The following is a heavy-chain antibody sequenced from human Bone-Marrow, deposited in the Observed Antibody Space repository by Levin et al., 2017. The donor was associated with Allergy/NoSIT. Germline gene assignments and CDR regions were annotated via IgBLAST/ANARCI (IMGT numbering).Heavy chain of an antibody. CDR3: ARLRGEAPVDMVP. CDR1: GGSISNSYYY. Sequence: SETLSLTCTVSGGSISNSYYYWGWIRQPPVKGLEWIGSIHYSGGTWYNPSLKSRVTISVDTSKNQFSLKLSSVTAADTGVYYCARLRGEAPVDMVPWGQGTLVTVSS. V-gene: IGHV4-39*01. J-gene: IGHJ5*02. D-gene: IGHD5-12*01. CDR2: IHYSGGT.